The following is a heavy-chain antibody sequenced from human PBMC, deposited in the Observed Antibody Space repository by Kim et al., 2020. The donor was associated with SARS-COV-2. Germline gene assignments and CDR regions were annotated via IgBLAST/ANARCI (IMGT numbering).Heavy chain of an antibody. Sequence: GGSLRLSCAASGFIFSTHLMHWVRQAPGKGLEWVTSIWYDGSNQFYADSVKGRFTISRDNSKNTLYLRINSLRVEDTGVYYCVKEGGDIAMDVWGQGTTVTVSS. V-gene: IGHV3-33*06. D-gene: IGHD2-15*01. J-gene: IGHJ6*02. CDR1: GFIFSTHL. CDR3: VKEGGDIAMDV. CDR2: IWYDGSNQ.